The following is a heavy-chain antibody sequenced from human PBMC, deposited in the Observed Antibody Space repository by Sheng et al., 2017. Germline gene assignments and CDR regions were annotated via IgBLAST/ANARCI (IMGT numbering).Heavy chain of an antibody. J-gene: IGHJ4*02. CDR3: TSDTFGEQDS. D-gene: IGHD3-10*01. CDR1: GFTFSHYW. CDR2: INPVGDIT. Sequence: EVQLVESGGGLVQPGGSLRLSCAASGFTFSHYWMHWVRQAPGKGLVWVSRINPVGDITTYADSVKGRFTISRDNARNTLYLQMSSLRAEDTVVYYCTSDTFGEQDSWGQGTLVAVSS. V-gene: IGHV3-74*01.